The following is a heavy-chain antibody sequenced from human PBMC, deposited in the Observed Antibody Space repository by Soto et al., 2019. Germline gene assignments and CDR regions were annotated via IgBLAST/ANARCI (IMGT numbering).Heavy chain of an antibody. Sequence: QVQLVQSGAEVKKPGASVKVSCKASGYTFSGFYMHWVRQAPGQGLEWMGWINTLSGDTSFPQKFQGRLAMTRDTSIDTAFMEVSRLTSDDTAIYYCARSLLNVILPLAYWGQGTLVSVSS. D-gene: IGHD3-3*02. CDR1: GYTFSGFY. V-gene: IGHV1-2*02. CDR2: INTLSGDT. J-gene: IGHJ4*02. CDR3: ARSLLNVILPLAY.